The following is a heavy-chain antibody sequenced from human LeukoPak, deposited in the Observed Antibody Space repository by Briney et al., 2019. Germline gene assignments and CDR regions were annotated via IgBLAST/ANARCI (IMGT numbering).Heavy chain of an antibody. CDR2: INPNSGGT. J-gene: IGHJ5*02. CDR3: ARDRRRGGSYLGSPNWFDP. V-gene: IGHV1-2*02. D-gene: IGHD1-26*01. Sequence: ASVKVSCKASGYTFTGYYMHWVRQAPGQGLEWMGWINPNSGGTNYAQKFQGRVTMTRDTSISTAYMELSRLRSDDTAVYYCARDRRRGGSYLGSPNWFDPWGQGTLVTVSS. CDR1: GYTFTGYY.